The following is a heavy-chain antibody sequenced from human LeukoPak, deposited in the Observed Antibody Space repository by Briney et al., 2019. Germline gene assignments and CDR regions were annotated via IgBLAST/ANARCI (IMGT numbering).Heavy chain of an antibody. D-gene: IGHD6-25*01. V-gene: IGHV3-21*01. CDR3: ARVAIAASDY. J-gene: IGHJ4*02. CDR1: GFTFSSYS. CDR2: ISSSSSYI. Sequence: GGSLRLSCAASGFTFSSYSMNWVRQAPGEGLEWVSSISSSSSYIYYADSVKGRFTISRDYAKNSLYLQMNSLRAEDTAVYYCARVAIAASDYWGQGTLVTVSS.